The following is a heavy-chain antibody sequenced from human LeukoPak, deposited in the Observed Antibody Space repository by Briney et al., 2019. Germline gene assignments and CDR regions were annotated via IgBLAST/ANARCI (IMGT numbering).Heavy chain of an antibody. CDR3: AREGLYGDSFYYYYMDV. V-gene: IGHV4-61*02. CDR1: GGSISSGFYY. CDR2: IYTSGST. J-gene: IGHJ6*03. Sequence: PSETLSLTCTVSGGSISSGFYYWSWIRQPAGKGLEWIGRIYTSGSTNYNPSLKSRVTISVDTSKNQFSLKLSSVTAADTAVYYCAREGLYGDSFYYYYMDVWGKGTTVTISS. D-gene: IGHD4-17*01.